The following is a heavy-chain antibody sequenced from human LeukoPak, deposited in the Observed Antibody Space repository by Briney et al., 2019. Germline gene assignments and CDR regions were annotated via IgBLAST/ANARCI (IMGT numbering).Heavy chain of an antibody. D-gene: IGHD1-26*01. J-gene: IGHJ3*02. CDR2: ISAYNGNT. CDR1: GYTFTSYG. Sequence: ASVKVSCKGSGYTFTSYGISWVRQAPGQGLEWMGWISAYNGNTNYAQKLLGRATMTTDTSTSTAYMELRSLRSDDTAVYYCAREGATGESAFDIWGQGTMVTVSS. CDR3: AREGATGESAFDI. V-gene: IGHV1-18*01.